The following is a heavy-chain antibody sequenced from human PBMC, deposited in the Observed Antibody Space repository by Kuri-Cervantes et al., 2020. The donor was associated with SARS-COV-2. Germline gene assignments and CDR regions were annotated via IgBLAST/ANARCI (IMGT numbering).Heavy chain of an antibody. Sequence: GESLKISCAASGFTFSSYSMNWVRQAPGKGLEWVSSISSSSSYIYYADSVKGRFTISRDNAKNSLYLQMNSLRAEDTAVYYCARLFRWSDLHWFDPWGRGTLVTVSS. D-gene: IGHD4-23*01. CDR1: GFTFSSYS. V-gene: IGHV3-21*01. CDR2: ISSSSSYI. J-gene: IGHJ5*02. CDR3: ARLFRWSDLHWFDP.